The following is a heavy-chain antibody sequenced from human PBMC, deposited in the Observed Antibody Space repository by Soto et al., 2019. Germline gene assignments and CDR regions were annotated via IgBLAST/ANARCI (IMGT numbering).Heavy chain of an antibody. CDR3: ARGGPIGAFDI. V-gene: IGHV3-21*01. CDR2: ISSSSSYI. Sequence: EVQLVESGGGLVKPGGSLRLSCAASGFTFSSYSMNWVRQTPGKGLEWVSSISSSSSYIYYADSVKGRFTISRDNAKNSLYLQMNSLRAEDTAVYYCARGGPIGAFDIWGQGTMVTVS. J-gene: IGHJ3*02. CDR1: GFTFSSYS.